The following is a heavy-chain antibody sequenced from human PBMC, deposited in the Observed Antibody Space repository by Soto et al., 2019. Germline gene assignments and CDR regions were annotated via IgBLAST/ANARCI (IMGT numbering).Heavy chain of an antibody. J-gene: IGHJ6*03. Sequence: PGGSLRLSCAASGFTFSSYAMSWVRQAPGKGLEWVSSISGSGGSTYYADSVKGRFTISRDNSKNTLYLQMNSLRAEDTAVYYCANSFGGVKYYMDVWGKGTTVTVSS. D-gene: IGHD3-3*01. CDR3: ANSFGGVKYYMDV. CDR1: GFTFSSYA. V-gene: IGHV3-23*01. CDR2: ISGSGGST.